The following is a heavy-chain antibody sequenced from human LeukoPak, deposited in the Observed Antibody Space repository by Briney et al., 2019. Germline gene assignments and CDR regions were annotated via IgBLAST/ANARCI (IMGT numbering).Heavy chain of an antibody. V-gene: IGHV4-39*07. D-gene: IGHD3-22*01. J-gene: IGHJ6*03. CDR1: GGSVTSGTYH. CDR2: VYNGGST. CDR3: ARGRLGSVVFEGYYYFMDV. Sequence: SETLSLTCSVSGGSVTSGTYHWGWIRQPPGKGLEWIGEVYNGGSTNYNPSLKSRVIISVDTSKNQFSLRLSSVTAADTAVYYCARGRLGSVVFEGYYYFMDVWGKGTTVIVSS.